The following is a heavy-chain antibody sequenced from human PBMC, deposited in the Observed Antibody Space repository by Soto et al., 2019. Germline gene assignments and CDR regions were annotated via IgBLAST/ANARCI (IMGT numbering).Heavy chain of an antibody. J-gene: IGHJ4*02. Sequence: GGSLRLSCAASGFTFSSYSMNWVRQAPGKGLEWVSSISSSSSYIYYADSVKGRFTISRDNAKNSLYLQMNSLRAEDTAVYYCARLRNDCTNGVCYANDYWGQGTLVTVSS. CDR1: GFTFSSYS. CDR2: ISSSSSYI. V-gene: IGHV3-21*01. D-gene: IGHD2-8*01. CDR3: ARLRNDCTNGVCYANDY.